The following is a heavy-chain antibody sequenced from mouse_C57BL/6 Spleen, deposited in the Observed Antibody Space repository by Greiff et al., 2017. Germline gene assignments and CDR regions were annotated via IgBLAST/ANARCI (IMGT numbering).Heavy chain of an antibody. J-gene: IGHJ1*03. V-gene: IGHV2-5*01. CDR1: GFSLTSYG. Sequence: VKLQQSGPGLVQPSQSLSITCTVSGFSLTSYGVHWVRQSPGKGLEWLGVIWRGGSTDYNAAFMSRLSITKDNSKSQVFFKMNSLQADDTAIYYCAKNYYYGSSYWYFDVWGTGTTVTVSS. CDR2: IWRGGST. CDR3: AKNYYYGSSYWYFDV. D-gene: IGHD1-1*01.